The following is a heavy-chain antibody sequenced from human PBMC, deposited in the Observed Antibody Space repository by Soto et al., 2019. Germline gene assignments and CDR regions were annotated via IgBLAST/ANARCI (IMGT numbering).Heavy chain of an antibody. CDR2: ISGSGGST. CDR1: GFTFSSYA. D-gene: IGHD6-19*01. CDR3: AKGGSGWYDAFDI. J-gene: IGHJ3*02. V-gene: IGHV3-23*01. Sequence: EVQLLESGGGLVQPGGSLRLSCAASGFTFSSYAMSWVRQAPGKGLEWVSAISGSGGSTYYADSVKGRFTISRDNSKNTLYLQMNSLRAEDTAVDYCAKGGSGWYDAFDIWGQGTMVTVSS.